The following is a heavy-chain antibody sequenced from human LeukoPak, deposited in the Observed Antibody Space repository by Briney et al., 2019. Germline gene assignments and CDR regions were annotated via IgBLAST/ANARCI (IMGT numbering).Heavy chain of an antibody. V-gene: IGHV3-23*01. CDR3: EKAVAATITSGGYYFDL. CDR1: GFTLSSYA. J-gene: IGHJ4*02. Sequence: GGSLRLSCAAWGFTLSSYAMSGLRQPPGERLERVAAISGSDGSTYYPDSVKGRFTISRDSSKTKVYLQLNSLRVEDTAKYYCEKAVAATITSGGYYFDLWGQGTLVSVSS. CDR2: ISGSDGST. D-gene: IGHD1-26*01.